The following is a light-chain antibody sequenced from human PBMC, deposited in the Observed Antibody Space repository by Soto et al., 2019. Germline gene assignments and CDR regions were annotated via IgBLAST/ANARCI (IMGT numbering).Light chain of an antibody. CDR3: QQLYTYPLT. Sequence: DIQLTQSPAFLSASVGDRVTITCRASQGISTYLAWYQQKPGKAPTLLIYAAYTLQSGVPSRFSGSGSGTEFTLTISSLQPEDFATYYCQQLYTYPLTFGQGTKVEIK. CDR1: QGISTY. CDR2: AAY. J-gene: IGKJ1*01. V-gene: IGKV1-9*01.